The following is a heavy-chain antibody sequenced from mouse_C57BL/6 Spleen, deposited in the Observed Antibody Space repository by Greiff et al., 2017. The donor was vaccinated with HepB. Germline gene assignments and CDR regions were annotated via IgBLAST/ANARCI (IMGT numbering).Heavy chain of an antibody. CDR2: ISSGGSYT. J-gene: IGHJ1*03. CDR3: ARQGLGTVVADWYFDV. V-gene: IGHV5-6*02. D-gene: IGHD1-1*01. Sequence: DVMLVESGGDLVKPGGSLKLSCAASGFTFSSYGMSWVRQTPDKRLEWVATISSGGSYTYYPDSVKGRFTISRDNAKNTLYLQMSSLKSEDTAMYYCARQGLGTVVADWYFDVWGTGTTVTVSS. CDR1: GFTFSSYG.